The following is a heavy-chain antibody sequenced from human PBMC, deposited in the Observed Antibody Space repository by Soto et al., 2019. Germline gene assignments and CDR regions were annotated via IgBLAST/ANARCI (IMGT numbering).Heavy chain of an antibody. Sequence: GASVKVSSKASGHTFTSYDINWVRQATGQGLEWMGWMNPNSGNTGYAQKFQGRVTMTRNTSISTAYMELSSLRSEDTAVYYCARGRVYGGSSVDYYGMDGWRQRS. D-gene: IGHD2-8*01. CDR3: ARGRVYGGSSVDYYGMDG. CDR2: MNPNSGNT. J-gene: IGHJ6*01. V-gene: IGHV1-8*01. CDR1: GHTFTSYD.